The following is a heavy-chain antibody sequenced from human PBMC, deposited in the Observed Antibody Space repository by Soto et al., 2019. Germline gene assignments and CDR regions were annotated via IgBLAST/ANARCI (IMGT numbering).Heavy chain of an antibody. CDR2: VSYSDSS. CDR3: VRDRVRGSRTYAGFDL. CDR1: GGSMNNFY. Sequence: PSETLSLTCTVSGGSMNNFYWSWIRQPPGKGLEWIGYVSYSDSSNYNPSLKSRVTISVDTSKNQFSLTLTSVTAADTAVYYCVRDRVRGSRTYAGFDLWGQGTLVTVSS. V-gene: IGHV4-59*12. D-gene: IGHD3-16*01. J-gene: IGHJ5*02.